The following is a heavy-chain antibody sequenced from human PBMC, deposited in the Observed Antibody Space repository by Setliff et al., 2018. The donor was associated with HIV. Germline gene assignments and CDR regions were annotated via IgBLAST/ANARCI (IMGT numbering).Heavy chain of an antibody. Sequence: PSETLSLTCTVSAGPISDYYWSWIRQPAGKGLEWIARIFTSGSTDYNPSLKSRVTMSVDTSKSQFSLKLSSVTAADTAVYYCAREGYYYASSGYYPYYFDHWGQGILVTVSS. J-gene: IGHJ4*02. CDR2: IFTSGST. D-gene: IGHD3-22*01. CDR1: AGPISDYY. V-gene: IGHV4-4*07. CDR3: AREGYYYASSGYYPYYFDH.